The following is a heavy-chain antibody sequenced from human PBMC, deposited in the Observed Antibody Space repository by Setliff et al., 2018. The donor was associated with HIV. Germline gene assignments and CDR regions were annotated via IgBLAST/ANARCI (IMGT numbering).Heavy chain of an antibody. V-gene: IGHV1-8*02. CDR3: ARGPHLASLTG. J-gene: IGHJ3*01. D-gene: IGHD3-9*01. Sequence: GASVKVSCKASGGTSSTHAMNWVRQAPGQGLEWMGWMNPNSGNTGYAQKFQGRVTMTRNTSISTAYMELSSLRSEDTAVYYCARGPHLASLTGWGQGTMVTVSS. CDR2: MNPNSGNT. CDR1: GGTSSTHA.